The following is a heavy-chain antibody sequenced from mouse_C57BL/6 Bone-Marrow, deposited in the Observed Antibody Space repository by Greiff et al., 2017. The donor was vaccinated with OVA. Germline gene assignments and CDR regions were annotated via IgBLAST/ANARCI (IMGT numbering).Heavy chain of an antibody. CDR1: GYTFTSYW. CDR3: TRDDRGYFDY. V-gene: IGHV1-50*01. CDR2: IDPSDSYT. J-gene: IGHJ2*01. Sequence: QVQLQQPGAELVKPGASVKLSCKASGYTFTSYWMQWVKQRPGQGLEWIGEIDPSDSYTNYNQKFKGKATLTVDTSSSTAYMQLSSLTSEDSAVYYCTRDDRGYFDYWGKGTTLTVSS. D-gene: IGHD2-12*01.